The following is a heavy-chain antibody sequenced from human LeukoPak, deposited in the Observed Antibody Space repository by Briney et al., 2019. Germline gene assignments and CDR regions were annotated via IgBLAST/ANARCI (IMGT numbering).Heavy chain of an antibody. CDR1: GFTFSYYY. CDR2: ISSSGTYI. CDR3: ARDSAPMVTYADY. D-gene: IGHD3-10*01. Sequence: GGSLRLSCAAPGFTFSYYYMNWVRRAPGKGLEWVSSISSSGTYIYYADSMKGRFTISRDNAKNSLYLQMNSLRAEDTAVYYCARDSAPMVTYADYWGQGTLVTVSS. J-gene: IGHJ4*02. V-gene: IGHV3-21*01.